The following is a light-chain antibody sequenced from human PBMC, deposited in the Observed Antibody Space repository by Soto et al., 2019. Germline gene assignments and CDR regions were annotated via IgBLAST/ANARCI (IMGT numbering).Light chain of an antibody. V-gene: IGKV1-5*03. CDR3: QHYYRYPWT. CDR2: KAS. J-gene: IGKJ1*01. CDR1: QSISSL. Sequence: DLQMTQSPSTLSASVGDRVTITCRASQSISSLLAWYQQKPGKAPKLLIYKASNLETGVPSRFSGSGSGTEFTLSISSLQPDDFATYYCQHYYRYPWTFGQGTKVEIK.